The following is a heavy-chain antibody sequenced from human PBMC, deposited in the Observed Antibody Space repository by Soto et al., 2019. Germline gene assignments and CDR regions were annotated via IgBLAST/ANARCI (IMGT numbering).Heavy chain of an antibody. CDR2: IKQDGSEK. CDR3: ARVGYSYGYALFDY. Sequence: PGGSLRLSCAASGFTFSSYWMSWVRQAPGKGLEWVANIKQDGSEKYYVDSVKGRFTISRDNAKNSLYLQMNSLRAEDTAVYYCARVGYSYGYALFDYWGQGTLVTVSS. D-gene: IGHD5-18*01. V-gene: IGHV3-7*01. CDR1: GFTFSSYW. J-gene: IGHJ4*02.